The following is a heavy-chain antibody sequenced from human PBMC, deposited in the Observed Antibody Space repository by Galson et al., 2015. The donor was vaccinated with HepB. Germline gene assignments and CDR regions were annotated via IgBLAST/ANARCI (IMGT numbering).Heavy chain of an antibody. Sequence: SGAEVKKPGESLKISCKGSGYSFTSYWIGWVRQMPGKGLEWMGIIYPGDSDTRYSSSFQGQVTISADKSISTAYLQWSSLKASDTAMYYCARLPSEGFNWNYWFDPWGQGTLVTVSS. V-gene: IGHV5-51*01. CDR3: ARLPSEGFNWNYWFDP. CDR2: IYPGDSDT. D-gene: IGHD1-7*01. J-gene: IGHJ5*02. CDR1: GYSFTSYW.